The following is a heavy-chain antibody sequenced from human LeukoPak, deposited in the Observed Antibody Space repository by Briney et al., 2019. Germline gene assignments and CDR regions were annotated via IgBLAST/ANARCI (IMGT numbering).Heavy chain of an antibody. J-gene: IGHJ2*01. CDR3: AKVYSGDWYFAL. CDR2: IWYDGSNK. CDR1: GFTFSSYG. D-gene: IGHD5-18*01. V-gene: IGHV3-30*02. Sequence: GGSLRLSCAASGFTFSSYGMHWVRQAPGKGLEWVAVIWYDGSNKFYADSVKGRFTISRDNSKNTLYLQMNGLRTEDTALYYCAKVYSGDWYFALWGRGSLVTVSS.